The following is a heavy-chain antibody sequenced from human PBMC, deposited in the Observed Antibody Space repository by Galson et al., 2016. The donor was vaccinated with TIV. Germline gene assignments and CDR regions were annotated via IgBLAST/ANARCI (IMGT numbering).Heavy chain of an antibody. V-gene: IGHV1-3*01. CDR3: ARPPYCGGDCYKYDN. J-gene: IGHJ4*02. CDR2: INGGNGNT. Sequence: SVKVSCKASGYSFSIYAMHWVRQAPGQRLEWMGWINGGNGNTKYSKQFQGRLTITRDTSASTAYMELNSLRPEDTAVYYCARPPYCGGDCYKYDNWGRGTLVTVSS. D-gene: IGHD2-21*01. CDR1: GYSFSIYA.